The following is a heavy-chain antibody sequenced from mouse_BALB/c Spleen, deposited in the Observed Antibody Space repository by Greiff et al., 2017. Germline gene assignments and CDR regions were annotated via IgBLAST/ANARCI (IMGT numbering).Heavy chain of an antibody. CDR3: ARSGYGLAY. J-gene: IGHJ3*01. CDR1: GYAFSSYW. D-gene: IGHD1-2*01. V-gene: IGHV1-80*01. CDR2: IYPGDGDT. Sequence: VQLQESGAELVRPGSSVKISCKASGYAFSSYWMNWVKQRPGQGLEWIGQIYPGDGDTNYNGKFKGKATLTADKSSSTAYMQLSSLTSEDSAVYFCARSGYGLAYWGQGTLVTVSA.